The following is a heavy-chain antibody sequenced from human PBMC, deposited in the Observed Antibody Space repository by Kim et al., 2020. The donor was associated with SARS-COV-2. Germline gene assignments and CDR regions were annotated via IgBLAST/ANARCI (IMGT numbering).Heavy chain of an antibody. CDR2: IIPIFGTA. CDR1: GGTFSSYA. CDR3: ARDRRYSSGLGQFDY. Sequence: SVKVSCKASGGTFSSYAISWVRQAPGQGLEWMGGIIPIFGTANYAQKFQGRVTITADESTSTAYMELSSLRSEDTAVYYCARDRRYSSGLGQFDYWGQGTLVTVSS. V-gene: IGHV1-69*13. J-gene: IGHJ4*02. D-gene: IGHD6-19*01.